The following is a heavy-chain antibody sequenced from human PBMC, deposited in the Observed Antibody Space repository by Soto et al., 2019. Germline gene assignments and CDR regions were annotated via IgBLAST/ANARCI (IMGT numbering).Heavy chain of an antibody. V-gene: IGHV4-34*01. CDR2: INHSGST. Sequence: QVQLQQWGAGLLKPSETLSLTCAVYGGSFSGYYWSWIRQPPGKGLEWIGEINHSGSTNYNPSLKSRVTIAVDTSKNQFSLKLSSVTAADTAVYYCARLALRFHGAFDICGQGTMVNVSS. J-gene: IGHJ3*02. CDR1: GGSFSGYY. D-gene: IGHD3-3*01. CDR3: ARLALRFHGAFDI.